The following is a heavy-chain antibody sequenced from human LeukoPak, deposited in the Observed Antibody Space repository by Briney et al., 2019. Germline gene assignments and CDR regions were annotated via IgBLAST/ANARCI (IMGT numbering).Heavy chain of an antibody. CDR3: AKALLYDYYYYYYGMDV. CDR1: GFTLGSYA. V-gene: IGHV3-23*01. CDR2: ISGSGSST. D-gene: IGHD5/OR15-5a*01. J-gene: IGHJ6*02. Sequence: GGSLRPSCAASGFTLGSYAMSWVRQAPGKGLEWVSVISGSGSSTYYADSVKGRFTISRDNSKNTLYLQMNSLRAEDTAVYYCAKALLYDYYYYYYGMDVWGQGTTVTVSS.